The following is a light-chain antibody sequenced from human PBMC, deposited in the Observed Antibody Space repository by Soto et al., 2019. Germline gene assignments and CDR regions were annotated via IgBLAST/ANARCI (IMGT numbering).Light chain of an antibody. Sequence: DIQMTQSPSSLSASVGDRVTITCRASRDITDYLAGYQQKPGQVPKLLIYAASTLQSGVPSRFTASGSGTDFTLTITGLRPEDFATYYCQNYDSAPWTFGQGTKVEF. CDR3: QNYDSAPWT. J-gene: IGKJ1*01. CDR1: RDITDY. CDR2: AAS. V-gene: IGKV1-27*01.